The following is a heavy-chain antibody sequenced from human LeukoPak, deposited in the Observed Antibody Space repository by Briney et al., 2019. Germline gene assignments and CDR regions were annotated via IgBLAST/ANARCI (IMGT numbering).Heavy chain of an antibody. CDR1: GYTLTELS. Sequence: GASVKVSCKVSGYTLTELSMHWVRQAPGKGLEWMGGFDPKDGETIYAQKFQGRVTMTEDTSTDTAYMELSSPRSDDTAVYYCATVARITIFGVVIINYFDYWGQGTLVTVSS. D-gene: IGHD3-3*01. CDR2: FDPKDGET. CDR3: ATVARITIFGVVIINYFDY. J-gene: IGHJ4*02. V-gene: IGHV1-24*01.